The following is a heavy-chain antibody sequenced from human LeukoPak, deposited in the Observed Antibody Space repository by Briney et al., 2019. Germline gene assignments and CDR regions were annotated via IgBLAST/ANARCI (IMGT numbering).Heavy chain of an antibody. J-gene: IGHJ3*02. D-gene: IGHD2-15*01. CDR2: IYSGGST. V-gene: IGHV3-53*01. Sequence: PGGSLRLSCAASGFTVSSNYMSWVRQAPGKGLEWVSVIYSGGSTYYADSVKGRFTISRDNSKNTLYLQMNSLRAEDTAVYYCARTFLGGYGSDLDAFDIWGQGTMVTVSS. CDR1: GFTVSSNY. CDR3: ARTFLGGYGSDLDAFDI.